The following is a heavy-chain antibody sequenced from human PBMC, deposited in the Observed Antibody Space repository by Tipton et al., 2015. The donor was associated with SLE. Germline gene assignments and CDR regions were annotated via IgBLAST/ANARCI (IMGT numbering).Heavy chain of an antibody. Sequence: TLSLTCAVSGYSISSGYYWGWIRQPPGKGLEWIGSMYHSGSTYYNPSLKSRVTISVDTSKNQFSLMLSSVTAADTAVYYCARGFGDIVVVVAAPSFFDYWGQGTLVTVSS. J-gene: IGHJ4*02. D-gene: IGHD2-15*01. CDR1: GYSISSGYY. CDR2: MYHSGST. CDR3: ARGFGDIVVVVAAPSFFDY. V-gene: IGHV4-38-2*01.